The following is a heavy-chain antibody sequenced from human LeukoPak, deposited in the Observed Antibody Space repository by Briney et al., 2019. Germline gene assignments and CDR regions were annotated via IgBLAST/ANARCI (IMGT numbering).Heavy chain of an antibody. Sequence: ASVKVSCKVSGYTLTELSMHWVRQAPGKGLEWMGGFDPEDGETIYAQKFQGRVTMTEDTSTDTAYMELSSLRSEDTAVYYCATAKGPNTLLLWFGESHQNWGQGTLVTVSS. CDR2: FDPEDGET. J-gene: IGHJ4*02. CDR3: ATAKGPNTLLLWFGESHQN. CDR1: GYTLTELS. V-gene: IGHV1-24*01. D-gene: IGHD3-10*01.